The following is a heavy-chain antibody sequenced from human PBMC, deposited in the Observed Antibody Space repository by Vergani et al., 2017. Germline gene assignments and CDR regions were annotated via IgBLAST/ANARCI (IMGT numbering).Heavy chain of an antibody. CDR3: ARGTIFGVVMNDDWYFDL. Sequence: VQLVESGGGVVQPGRSLRLSCAASGFTFSSYWMSWVRQAPGKGLEWVANIKQDGSEKYYVDSVKGRFTISRDNAKNSLYLQMNSLRAEDPAVYYCARGTIFGVVMNDDWYFDLWGRGTLVTVSS. J-gene: IGHJ2*01. CDR2: IKQDGSEK. V-gene: IGHV3-7*03. CDR1: GFTFSSYW. D-gene: IGHD3-3*01.